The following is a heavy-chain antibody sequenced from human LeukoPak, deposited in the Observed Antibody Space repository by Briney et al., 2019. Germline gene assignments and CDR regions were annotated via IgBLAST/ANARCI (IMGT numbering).Heavy chain of an antibody. CDR3: ARGYYGSGSYAYNWFDP. CDR2: INHSGST. J-gene: IGHJ5*02. CDR1: GGSFSGYY. D-gene: IGHD3-10*01. Sequence: PSETLSLTCAVYGGSFSGYYWSWIRQPPGKGLEWIGEINHSGSTNYNPSLKSRVTISVDTSKNQVSLKLSSVTAADTAVYYCARGYYGSGSYAYNWFDPWGQGTLVTVSS. V-gene: IGHV4-34*01.